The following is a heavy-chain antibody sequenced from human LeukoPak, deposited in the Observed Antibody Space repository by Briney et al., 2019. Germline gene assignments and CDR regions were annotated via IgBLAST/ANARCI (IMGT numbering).Heavy chain of an antibody. CDR2: INAGNGNT. J-gene: IGHJ6*04. D-gene: IGHD5-12*01. Sequence: ASVKVSCKASGYTFTSYAMHWVRQAPGQRLEWMGWINAGNGNTKYSQKFQGRVTITRDTSASTAYMELSSLRSEDTAVYYCARDGGGSGYKGYGDLYYGMDVWGKGTTVTVSS. V-gene: IGHV1-3*01. CDR1: GYTFTSYA. CDR3: ARDGGGSGYKGYGDLYYGMDV.